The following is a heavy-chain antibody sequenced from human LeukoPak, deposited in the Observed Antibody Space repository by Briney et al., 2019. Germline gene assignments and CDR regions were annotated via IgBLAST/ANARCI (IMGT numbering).Heavy chain of an antibody. CDR2: IRSKDQNSAT. CDR3: ESSITKAGGS. D-gene: IGHD2-21*01. CDR1: GFTFSSYS. V-gene: IGHV3-73*01. J-gene: IGHJ5*02. Sequence: TGGSLRLSCAASGFTFSSYSMNWVRQASGKGLEWVGRIRSKDQNSATAYAESVKGRFTISRDDSKNMAYLQMNSLRIEDTAVYYCESSITKAGGSWGQGTLVTVSS.